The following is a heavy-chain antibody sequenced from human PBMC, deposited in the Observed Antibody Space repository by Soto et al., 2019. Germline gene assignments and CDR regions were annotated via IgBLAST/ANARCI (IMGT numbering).Heavy chain of an antibody. CDR2: ISSNGGST. D-gene: IGHD3-16*02. Sequence: HPGGSLRLSCSASGFTFSSYAMHWVRQAPGKGLEYVSAISSNGGSTYYADSVKGRFTISRDNSKNTLYLQMSSLRAEDTAVYYCVKSLFTFGGVIALFDYWGQGTLVTVSS. J-gene: IGHJ4*02. CDR1: GFTFSSYA. V-gene: IGHV3-64D*06. CDR3: VKSLFTFGGVIALFDY.